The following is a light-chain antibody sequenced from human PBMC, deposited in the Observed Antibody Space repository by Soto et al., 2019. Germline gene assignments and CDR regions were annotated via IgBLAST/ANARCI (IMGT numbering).Light chain of an antibody. CDR1: QSVTSN. V-gene: IGKV3-15*01. CDR3: QQYNNWPWT. J-gene: IGKJ1*01. Sequence: EIVLTQSPATLSVSPGERVTLSCRASQSVTSNLAWYQQKPGQAPRLLIHGASTRATGFPARFSGSGSGTDFTLTISSLQSEDFAIYYCQQYNNWPWTFGQGTKVDIK. CDR2: GAS.